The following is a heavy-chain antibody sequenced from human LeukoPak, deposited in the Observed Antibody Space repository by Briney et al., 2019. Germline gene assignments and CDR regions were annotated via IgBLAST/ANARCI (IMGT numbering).Heavy chain of an antibody. CDR1: GFTFSSYA. D-gene: IGHD2-21*02. Sequence: GGSLRLSCAASGFTFSSYAMSWVRQAPGKGLEWVSAISGSGGSTYYADSVKGRFTISRDNSKNTLYLQMDSLRAEDTAVYYCSKDPGGGDWWYFDYWGQGTPVTVSS. CDR2: ISGSGGST. V-gene: IGHV3-23*01. CDR3: SKDPGGGDWWYFDY. J-gene: IGHJ4*02.